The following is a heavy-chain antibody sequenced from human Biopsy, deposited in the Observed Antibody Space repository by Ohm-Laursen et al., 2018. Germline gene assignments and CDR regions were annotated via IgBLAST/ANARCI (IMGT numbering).Heavy chain of an antibody. D-gene: IGHD3-22*01. Sequence: SDTLSLTCTVSGASISSYYWSWIRQPPGKGLEWIGSVYYTGSTDYNPSLQSRVTISVDTSKNHFSLRLRSVTPADTAIYYCARDRGYYSDRTVPGYFDLWGRGTLVTVSS. J-gene: IGHJ2*01. CDR1: GASISSYY. CDR2: VYYTGST. V-gene: IGHV4-59*01. CDR3: ARDRGYYSDRTVPGYFDL.